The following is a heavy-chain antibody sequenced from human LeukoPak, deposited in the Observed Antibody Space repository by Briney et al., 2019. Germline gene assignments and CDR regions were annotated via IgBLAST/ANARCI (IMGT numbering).Heavy chain of an antibody. J-gene: IGHJ1*01. CDR2: ISYDGSNK. CDR3: AKGVYSYGDGSEYFQH. D-gene: IGHD5-18*01. Sequence: PGGSLRLSCAASGFTFSSYGMHWVRQAPGKGLEWVAVISYDGSNKYYADSVKGRFTISRDNSKNTLYLQMNSLRAEDTAVYYCAKGVYSYGDGSEYFQHWGQGTLVTVSS. CDR1: GFTFSSYG. V-gene: IGHV3-30*18.